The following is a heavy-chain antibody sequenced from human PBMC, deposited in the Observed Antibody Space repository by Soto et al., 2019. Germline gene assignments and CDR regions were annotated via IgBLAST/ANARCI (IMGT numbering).Heavy chain of an antibody. CDR1: AFTFSDHY. CDR3: VKGFWTGHYSDLDY. Sequence: GGSLRLSCAASAFTFSDHYMDWVRQAPGKELEWVGRSRNKAYSYTTEYAASVKGRSTISRDDSKNSLYLQMNSLKTEDTAIYYCVKGFWTGHYSDLDYWGQGSLVTVSS. J-gene: IGHJ4*02. D-gene: IGHD2-8*02. V-gene: IGHV3-72*01. CDR2: SRNKAYSYTT.